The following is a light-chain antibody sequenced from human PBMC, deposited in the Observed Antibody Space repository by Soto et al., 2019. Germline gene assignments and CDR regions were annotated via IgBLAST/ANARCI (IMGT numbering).Light chain of an antibody. Sequence: DIQMTQSPSSLSASVGDRVTITCQASQDISNYLNWYQQKPGKAPKLLIYDASNLETGGPSRFSGSGSGTDFTFTISSLQPEDNATYYCQQYDNLPVTFGQGTRLEIK. V-gene: IGKV1-33*01. CDR2: DAS. J-gene: IGKJ5*01. CDR3: QQYDNLPVT. CDR1: QDISNY.